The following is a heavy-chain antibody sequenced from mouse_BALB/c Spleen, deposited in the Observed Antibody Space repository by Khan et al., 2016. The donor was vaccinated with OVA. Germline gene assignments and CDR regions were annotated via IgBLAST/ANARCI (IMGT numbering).Heavy chain of an antibody. CDR3: DKGETYFGGYFDV. CDR2: IWGDGST. J-gene: IGHJ1*01. CDR1: GFSFTDYG. Sequence: QVQLKQSGPGLVAPSQSLSITCTVSGFSFTDYGVSWVRQPPGKGLEWLGVIWGDGSTTYHSTLISSLSISKDDSKSPASLKLHRLQNDDTSTYFCDKGETYFGGYFDVWGAGTTVTVSS. V-gene: IGHV2-3*01. D-gene: IGHD2-10*01.